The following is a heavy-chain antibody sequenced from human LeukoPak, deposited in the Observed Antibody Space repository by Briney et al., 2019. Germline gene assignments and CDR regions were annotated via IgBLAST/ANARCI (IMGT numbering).Heavy chain of an antibody. J-gene: IGHJ4*02. CDR3: ARANRAVVVPAAGIDY. CDR2: ISSSSSYI. D-gene: IGHD2-2*01. CDR1: GFTFSSYS. Sequence: PGGSLRLSCAASGFTFSSYSMNWVRQAPGKGREWVSSISSSSSYIYYADSVKGRFTISRDNAKNSLYLQMNSLRAEDTAVYYCARANRAVVVPAAGIDYWGQGTLVTVSS. V-gene: IGHV3-21*01.